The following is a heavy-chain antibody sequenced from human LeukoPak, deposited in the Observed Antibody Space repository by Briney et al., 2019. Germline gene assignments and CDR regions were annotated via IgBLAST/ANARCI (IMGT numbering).Heavy chain of an antibody. Sequence: PGGSLRLSCAASGFTFSNAWMSWVRQAPGKGLEWVGRIKSKTDGGTTDYAAPVKGRFTISRDDSKNTLYLQMNSLKTEDTAVYYCTTPYYYGSGSPDYWGQGTLVTVSS. CDR3: TTPYYYGSGSPDY. CDR1: GFTFSNAW. CDR2: IKSKTDGGTT. D-gene: IGHD3-10*01. J-gene: IGHJ4*02. V-gene: IGHV3-15*01.